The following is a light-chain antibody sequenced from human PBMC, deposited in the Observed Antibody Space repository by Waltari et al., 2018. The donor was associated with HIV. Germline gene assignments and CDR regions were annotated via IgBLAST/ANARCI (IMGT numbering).Light chain of an antibody. CDR1: PPNGRDSQY. V-gene: IGLV2-14*01. Sequence: QSALTQPASVSGSPGQSIPVPCSGPPPNGRDSQYVPWYQHHPGQAPKLIIYEVSRRPSGVSNRFSGSKSGNTASLTISGLLPDDEAEYFCTSYVSSSTPEFGGGTKLTVL. J-gene: IGLJ3*02. CDR3: TSYVSSSTPE. CDR2: EVS.